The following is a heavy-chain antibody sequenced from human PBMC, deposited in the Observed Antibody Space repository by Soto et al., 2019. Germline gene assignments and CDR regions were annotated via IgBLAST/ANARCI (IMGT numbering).Heavy chain of an antibody. CDR3: ARVHYDSSGYYGGLDP. CDR1: GYTFTGYY. CDR2: INPNSGGT. V-gene: IGHV1-2*04. Sequence: ASVKVSCKASGYTFTGYYMHWVRQAPGQGLEWMGWINPNSGGTNYAQKFQGWVTMTRDTSISTAYMELSRLRSDDTAVYFCARVHYDSSGYYGGLDPWGQGTLVTVSS. J-gene: IGHJ5*02. D-gene: IGHD3-22*01.